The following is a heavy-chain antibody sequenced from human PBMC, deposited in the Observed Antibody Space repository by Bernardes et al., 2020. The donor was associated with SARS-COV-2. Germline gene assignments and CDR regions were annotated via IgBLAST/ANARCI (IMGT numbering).Heavy chain of an antibody. J-gene: IGHJ4*02. D-gene: IGHD7-27*01. CDR1: GASVSTHY. V-gene: IGHV4-59*02. CDR2: IYSSGIT. CDR3: ARDRNWGVDY. Sequence: SDALSLTCNVSGASVSTHYWSWIRQSPGKGLEYIGYIYSSGITNYNPSVKSRVTISIDTSKNQFSLRLTSVTAADTAVYYCARDRNWGVDYWGQGTLVTVSS.